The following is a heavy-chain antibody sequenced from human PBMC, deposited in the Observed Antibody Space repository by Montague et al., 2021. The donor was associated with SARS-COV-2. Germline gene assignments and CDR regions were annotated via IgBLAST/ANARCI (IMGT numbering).Heavy chain of an antibody. D-gene: IGHD3-9*01. CDR2: IDWDDDK. J-gene: IGHJ4*02. Sequence: VKPTQTLTLTCTFSGFSLSTSGMCVSWIRQPPGKALEWLALIDWDDDKYYSTSLKTRLTISKDTSKNQVVLTMTNMDPADTATYYCARSHYDILTGYYTVFDYWGQGTLVTVSS. V-gene: IGHV2-70*01. CDR3: ARSHYDILTGYYTVFDY. CDR1: GFSLSTSGMC.